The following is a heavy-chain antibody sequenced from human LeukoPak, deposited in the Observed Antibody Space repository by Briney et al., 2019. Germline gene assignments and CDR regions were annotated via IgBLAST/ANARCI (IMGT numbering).Heavy chain of an antibody. V-gene: IGHV3-53*01. D-gene: IGHD1-14*01. J-gene: IGHJ4*02. CDR1: GFTVITND. CDR2: LYSDGNT. Sequence: GGSLRLSCAASGFTVITNDMTWVRQSPGKGLEWLSVLYSDGNTKYADSVQGRFTISRDNSKNTLYLEMNSLSPDDTAVYYCARGVEPLAANTLAYWGQGTLVTVSS. CDR3: ARGVEPLAANTLAY.